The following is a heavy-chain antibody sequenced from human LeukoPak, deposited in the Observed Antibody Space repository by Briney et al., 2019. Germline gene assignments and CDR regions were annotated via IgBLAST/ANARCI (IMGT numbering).Heavy chain of an antibody. V-gene: IGHV1-2*02. CDR2: INPNSGGT. CDR1: GYTFTGYY. D-gene: IGHD3-22*01. CDR3: ARDLDDSSGYHYAFDI. Sequence: GASVKVSCKASGYTFTGYYMHWVRQAPGQGLEWMGWINPNSGGTNYAQKFQGRVTMTRDTSISTAYMELSRLRSDDTAVYYCARDLDDSSGYHYAFDIWGQGTMVTVSS. J-gene: IGHJ3*02.